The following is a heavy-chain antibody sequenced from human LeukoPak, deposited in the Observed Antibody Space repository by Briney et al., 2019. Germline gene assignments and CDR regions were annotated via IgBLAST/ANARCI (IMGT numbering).Heavy chain of an antibody. V-gene: IGHV3-23*01. CDR1: GFTFSSYA. D-gene: IGHD2-21*02. J-gene: IGHJ6*03. Sequence: PGGSLRLSCAASGFTFSSYAMSWVRQAPGKGLEWVSAISGSGGSTYYADSVKGRFTISRDNSKNTLYLQMNSLRAEDTAVYYCVKKATAGFDYYYYYMDVWGKGTTVTVSS. CDR2: ISGSGGST. CDR3: VKKATAGFDYYYYYMDV.